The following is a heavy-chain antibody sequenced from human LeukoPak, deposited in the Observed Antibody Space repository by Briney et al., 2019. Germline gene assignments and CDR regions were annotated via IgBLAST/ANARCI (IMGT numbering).Heavy chain of an antibody. D-gene: IGHD3-10*01. V-gene: IGHV3-30*02. CDR1: GFTFSSYG. CDR3: AKELLLYYYGSGSYGQDY. Sequence: GGSLRLSCAASGFTFSSYGMHWVRQAPGKGLEWVAFIRYDGSNKYYADSVKGRFTISRDNSKNTLYLQMNSLRAEDTAVYYCAKELLLYYYGSGSYGQDYWGQGTLVTVSS. CDR2: IRYDGSNK. J-gene: IGHJ4*02.